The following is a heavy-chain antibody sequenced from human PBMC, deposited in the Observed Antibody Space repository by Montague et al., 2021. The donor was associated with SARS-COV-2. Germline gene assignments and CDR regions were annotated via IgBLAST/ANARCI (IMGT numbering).Heavy chain of an antibody. Sequence: SLRLSCAASGITFSNYAMSWVRQAPGKGLEWVSAISCSGGSTYYADSVKGRFTISRDNSKNTLYLQMNSLRAGDTAVYYCAKDTGVAYYFDHWGQGTLVTVSS. CDR2: ISCSGGST. J-gene: IGHJ4*02. CDR1: GITFSNYA. D-gene: IGHD2-15*01. V-gene: IGHV3-23*01. CDR3: AKDTGVAYYFDH.